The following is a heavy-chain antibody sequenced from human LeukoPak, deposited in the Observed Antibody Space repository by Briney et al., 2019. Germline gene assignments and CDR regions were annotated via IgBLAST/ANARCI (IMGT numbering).Heavy chain of an antibody. V-gene: IGHV3-53*01. CDR1: GFTVSSNY. Sequence: GGSLRLSCVASGFTVSSNYMSWVRQAPGKGLEWVSVIYSGGSTYYADSVKGRFTISRDNSKNTLYLQMNSLRAEDTAVYYCARVGCSSTSCYAGGWFDPWGQGTLVTVSS. D-gene: IGHD2-2*01. J-gene: IGHJ5*02. CDR3: ARVGCSSTSCYAGGWFDP. CDR2: IYSGGST.